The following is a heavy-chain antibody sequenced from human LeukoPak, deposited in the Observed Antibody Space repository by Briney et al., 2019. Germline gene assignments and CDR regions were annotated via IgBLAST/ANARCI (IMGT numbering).Heavy chain of an antibody. D-gene: IGHD6-13*01. CDR3: AKWRQAAAGPAIDY. V-gene: IGHV3-30*02. CDR1: GFTFSSYG. CDR2: IRYDGSNK. J-gene: IGHJ4*02. Sequence: GGSLRLSCAASGFTFSSYGMHWVRQAPGKGLEWVAFIRYDGSNKYYADSVKGRFTISRDNSKNTLYLQMNSLRAEDTAVYYCAKWRQAAAGPAIDYWGQGTLVTVSS.